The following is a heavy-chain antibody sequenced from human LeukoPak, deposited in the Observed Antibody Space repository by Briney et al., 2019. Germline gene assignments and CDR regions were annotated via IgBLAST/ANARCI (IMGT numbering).Heavy chain of an antibody. Sequence: GGSLRLSCAASGCTLSYYSMNWIRQAPGRGLEWVSCISSSSSLIFYSDSVRGRFTISRDNAKNLLYLHMNSLRVEDTAVYYCAKLDRGDYSSSPVPYYNYYLQVCGKGTPVTVSS. CDR3: AKLDRGDYSSSPVPYYNYYLQV. D-gene: IGHD6-13*01. CDR1: GCTLSYYS. CDR2: ISSSSSLI. J-gene: IGHJ6*03. V-gene: IGHV3-21*01.